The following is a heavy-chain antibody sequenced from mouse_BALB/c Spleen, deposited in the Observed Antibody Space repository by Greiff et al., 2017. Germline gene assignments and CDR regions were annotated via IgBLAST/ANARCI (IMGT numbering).Heavy chain of an antibody. V-gene: IGHV4-1*02. Sequence: EVQLVESGGGLVQPGGSLKLSCAASGFAFSRYWMSWVRQAPGKGLEWIGEINPDSSTINYTPSLKDKFIISRDNAKNTLYLQMSKVRSEDTALYYCARDPAWFAYWGQGTLVTVSA. J-gene: IGHJ3*01. CDR2: INPDSSTI. CDR1: GFAFSRYW. CDR3: ARDPAWFAY.